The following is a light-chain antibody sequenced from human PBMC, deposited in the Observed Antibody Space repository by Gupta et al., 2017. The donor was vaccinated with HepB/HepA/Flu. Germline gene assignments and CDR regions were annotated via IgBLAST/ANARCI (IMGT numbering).Light chain of an antibody. CDR1: SSNIGAGYD. J-gene: IGLJ2*01. Sequence: QSVLTQPPSVSGPPGQRVTISCNGSSSNIGAGYDVHWYQQLPGTAPKLPTYGNSNRPSGVPDRFSGSKSGTSASLAITGLQAEEEADYYCQSYDSSLSAVVFGGGTKLTVL. CDR2: GNS. CDR3: QSYDSSLSAVV. V-gene: IGLV1-40*01.